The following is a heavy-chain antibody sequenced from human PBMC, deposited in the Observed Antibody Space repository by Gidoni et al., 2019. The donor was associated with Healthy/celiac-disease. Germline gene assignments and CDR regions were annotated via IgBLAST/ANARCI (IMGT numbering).Heavy chain of an antibody. D-gene: IGHD3-3*01. J-gene: IGHJ6*02. CDR1: GFTFSDYY. V-gene: IGHV3-11*01. CDR2: ISSSGSTI. Sequence: QVQLVESGGGLVKPGGSLRLSCAASGFTFSDYYMSWTRQAPGKGLEWVSYISSSGSTIYYADSVKGRFTISRDNAKNSLYLQMNSLRAEDTAVYYCARDNGYDFWSGYYLPETRRPNRYGMDVWGQGTTVTVSS. CDR3: ARDNGYDFWSGYYLPETRRPNRYGMDV.